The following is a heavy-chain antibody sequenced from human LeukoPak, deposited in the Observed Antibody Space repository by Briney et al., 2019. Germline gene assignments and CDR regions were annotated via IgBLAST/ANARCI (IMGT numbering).Heavy chain of an antibody. CDR3: ARVEGDLGYCSSTSCLNFDY. Sequence: ASVKVSCKASGYTFTSYGMSWVRQAPGQGLEWMGWISAYNGNTNYAQKLQGRVTMTTDTSTSTAYMELRSLRSDDTAVYYCARVEGDLGYCSSTSCLNFDYWGQGTLVTVSS. D-gene: IGHD2-2*01. CDR1: GYTFTSYG. J-gene: IGHJ4*02. CDR2: ISAYNGNT. V-gene: IGHV1-18*01.